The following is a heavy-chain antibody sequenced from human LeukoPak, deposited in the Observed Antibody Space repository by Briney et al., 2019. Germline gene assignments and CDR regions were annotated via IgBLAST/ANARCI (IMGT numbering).Heavy chain of an antibody. CDR3: ARSTVALLPYYYYGMDV. Sequence: SVKVSCKASGGTFSSYAISWVRQAPGQGLEWMGGIIPIFGTANYAQKFQGRVTITADESTSTAYMELSSLRSEDTAVYYCARSTVALLPYYYYGMDVWGQGTTVTVSS. J-gene: IGHJ6*02. CDR2: IIPIFGTA. D-gene: IGHD4-23*01. V-gene: IGHV1-69*13. CDR1: GGTFSSYA.